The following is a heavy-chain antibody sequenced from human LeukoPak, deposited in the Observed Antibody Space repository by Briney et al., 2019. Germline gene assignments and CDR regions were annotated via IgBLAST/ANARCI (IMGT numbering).Heavy chain of an antibody. CDR3: ARDQRYYYGMDV. CDR2: IYYSGST. CDR1: GGSISSYY. J-gene: IGHJ6*02. Sequence: PSETLSLTCTVSGGSISSYYWSWIRQPPGKGLEWIGYIYYSGSTNYNPSLKSRVTISVDTSKNQFSLELSSVTAADTAVYYCARDQRYYYGMDVWGQGTTVTVSS. V-gene: IGHV4-59*01.